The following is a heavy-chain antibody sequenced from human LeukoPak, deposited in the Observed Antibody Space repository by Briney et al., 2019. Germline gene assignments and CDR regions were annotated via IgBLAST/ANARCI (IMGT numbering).Heavy chain of an antibody. D-gene: IGHD3-10*01. CDR2: INHSGST. CDR3: ALRISLWFGPFDN. CDR1: GGSFSDYY. V-gene: IGHV4-34*01. J-gene: IGHJ4*02. Sequence: SETLSLTCAVYGGSFSDYYRSWIRQAPGQGLEWIGEINHSGSTSYNPSLKSRVSISVDTSKNQFSLKLRSVTAADTAVYYCALRISLWFGPFDNWAQGTLVTVSS.